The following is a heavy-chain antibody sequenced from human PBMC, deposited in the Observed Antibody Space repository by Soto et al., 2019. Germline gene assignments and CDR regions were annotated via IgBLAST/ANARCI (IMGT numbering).Heavy chain of an antibody. D-gene: IGHD6-19*01. CDR3: ARQPRRRIAVADDYFDY. CDR2: IYYSGST. Sequence: PSETLSLTCTVSGGSISSSSYYWGWIRQPPGKGLEWIGSIYYSGSTYYNPSLKSRVTISVDTSKNQFSLKLSSVTAADTAVYYCARQPRRRIAVADDYFDYWGQGTLVTSPQ. CDR1: GGSISSSSYY. J-gene: IGHJ4*02. V-gene: IGHV4-39*01.